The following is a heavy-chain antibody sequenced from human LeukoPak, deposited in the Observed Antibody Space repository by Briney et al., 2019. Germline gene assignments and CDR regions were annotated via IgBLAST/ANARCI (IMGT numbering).Heavy chain of an antibody. J-gene: IGHJ5*02. CDR2: ISTSGTTM. CDR3: ASSPPRGGRP. CDR1: GFSFSTYN. D-gene: IGHD3-16*01. V-gene: IGHV3-48*01. Sequence: GGSLRLSCAASGFSFSTYNMNWVRQAPGKGPEWTSYISTSGTTMYYADSVKGRFTISRDNANNSLYLQMNSLRAEDTAVYYCASSPPRGGRPWGQGTLVTVSS.